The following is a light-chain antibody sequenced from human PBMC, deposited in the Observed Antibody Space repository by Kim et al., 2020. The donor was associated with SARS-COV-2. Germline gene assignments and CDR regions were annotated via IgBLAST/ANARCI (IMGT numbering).Light chain of an antibody. J-gene: IGLJ2*01. CDR1: KLGYKY. CDR3: QAWDSSTVV. Sequence: SYELTQPPSVSVSPGQTASITCSGDKLGYKYACWYEQKPGQSPVLVIYQDSKRPSGIPERFSGSNSGNTATLTISGTRAMDEADYYCQAWDSSTVVFGGG. CDR2: QDS. V-gene: IGLV3-1*01.